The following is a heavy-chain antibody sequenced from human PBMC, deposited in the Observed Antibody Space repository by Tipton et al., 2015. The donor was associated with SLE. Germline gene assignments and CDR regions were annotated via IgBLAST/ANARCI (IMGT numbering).Heavy chain of an antibody. J-gene: IGHJ6*03. CDR3: ARMYRSSWYEYYYYYYMDV. D-gene: IGHD6-13*01. CDR2: INPSGGST. CDR1: GYTFTSYD. V-gene: IGHV1-46*01. Sequence: QLVQSGAEVKKPGASVKVSCKASGYTFTSYDINWVRQATGQGLEWMGIINPSGGSTSYAQKFQGRVTMTRDTSTSTVYMELSSLRSEDTAVYYCARMYRSSWYEYYYYYYMDVWGKGTTVTVSS.